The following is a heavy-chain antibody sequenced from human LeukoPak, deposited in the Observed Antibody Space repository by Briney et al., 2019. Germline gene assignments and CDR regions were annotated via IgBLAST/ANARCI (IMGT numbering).Heavy chain of an antibody. CDR1: GFTFSSYW. D-gene: IGHD6-6*01. CDR3: ARAAYMSSPDY. J-gene: IGHJ4*02. Sequence: GGSLRPSCAASGFTFSSYWMLWVRQAPGKGPVWVSRIDNDGSSTTYADSVKGRFTISRDNAKNTLYLQMSSLRGEDTAVYYCARAAYMSSPDYWGQGTLVTVSS. CDR2: IDNDGSST. V-gene: IGHV3-74*01.